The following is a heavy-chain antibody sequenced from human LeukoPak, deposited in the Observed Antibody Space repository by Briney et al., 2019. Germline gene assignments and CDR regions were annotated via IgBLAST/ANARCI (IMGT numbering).Heavy chain of an antibody. CDR3: ARAHYGSGSYYRSGVENWFDP. CDR2: IIPILGIA. Sequence: SVNVSCKASGGTFSSYAISWVRPAPGQGLEWMGRIIPILGIANYAQKFQGRVTITADKSTSTAYMELSSLRSEDTAVYYCARAHYGSGSYYRSGVENWFDPWGQGTLVTVSS. V-gene: IGHV1-69*04. CDR1: GGTFSSYA. J-gene: IGHJ5*02. D-gene: IGHD3-10*01.